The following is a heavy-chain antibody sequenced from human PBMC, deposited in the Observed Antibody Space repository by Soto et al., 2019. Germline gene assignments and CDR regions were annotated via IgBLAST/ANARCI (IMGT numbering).Heavy chain of an antibody. CDR2: IVVGSGNT. Sequence: SVKVSCKASGFTFTSSAMQWVRQARGQRLEWIGWIVVGSGNTNYAQKFQERVTITRDMSTSTAYMELSSLRSEDTAVYYCAAVPSPYFSGGSCYAIYYYYYGMDVWGQGTTVTVSS. CDR3: AAVPSPYFSGGSCYAIYYYYYGMDV. D-gene: IGHD2-15*01. V-gene: IGHV1-58*02. J-gene: IGHJ6*02. CDR1: GFTFTSSA.